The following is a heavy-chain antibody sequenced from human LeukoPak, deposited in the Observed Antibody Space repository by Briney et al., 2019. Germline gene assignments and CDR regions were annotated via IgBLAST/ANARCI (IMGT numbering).Heavy chain of an antibody. CDR2: IYYSGST. V-gene: IGHV4-39*07. CDR1: GGSISSSSYY. D-gene: IGHD3-22*01. Sequence: PSETLSLTCTVSGGSISSSSYYWGWIRQPPGKGLEWIGSIYYSGSTYYNPSLKSRVTISVDTSKNQFSLKLSSVTAADTAVYYCARGYDSSGYYSSAIDYWGQGTLVTVSS. J-gene: IGHJ4*02. CDR3: ARGYDSSGYYSSAIDY.